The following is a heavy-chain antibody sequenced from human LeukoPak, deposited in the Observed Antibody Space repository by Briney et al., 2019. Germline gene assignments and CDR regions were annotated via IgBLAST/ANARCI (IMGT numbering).Heavy chain of an antibody. CDR3: ARGDCDSSGYVFDY. D-gene: IGHD3-22*01. Sequence: GGSLRLSCAASGFTFTSYWMHWVRQAPGKGLVWVSRMNADGSSISYADSVKGRFTISRDNAKNSLYLQMNSLRAEDTAVYYCARGDCDSSGYVFDYWGQGTLVTVSS. CDR1: GFTFTSYW. J-gene: IGHJ4*02. CDR2: MNADGSSI. V-gene: IGHV3-74*01.